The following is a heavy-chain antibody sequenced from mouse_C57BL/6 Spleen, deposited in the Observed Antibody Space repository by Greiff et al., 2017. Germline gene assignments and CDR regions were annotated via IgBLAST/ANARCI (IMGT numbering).Heavy chain of an antibody. CDR1: GYTFTSYW. J-gene: IGHJ4*01. V-gene: IGHV1-59*01. D-gene: IGHD2-1*01. Sequence: QVQLQQPGAELVRPGTSVKLSCKASGYTFTSYWMHWVKQRPGQGLEWIGVIDPSDSYTNYNQKFKGKATLTVDTSSSTAYMQLSSLTSEDSAVYYCARKDFYYTAMDYWGQGTSVTVSS. CDR3: ARKDFYYTAMDY. CDR2: IDPSDSYT.